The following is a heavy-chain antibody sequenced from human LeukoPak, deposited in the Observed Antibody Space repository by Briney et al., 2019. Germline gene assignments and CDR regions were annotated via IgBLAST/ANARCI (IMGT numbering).Heavy chain of an antibody. CDR1: GFTFGDYY. D-gene: IGHD3-16*01. CDR3: ARYRVITNDYFDS. CDR2: ISNSGNTI. V-gene: IGHV3-11*01. Sequence: GGSLRLSCAASGFTFGDYYMTWIRQAPGKGLEWVSYISNSGNTIKAADSVKGRFTISRDNAQNSLFLQMKSLRAEDTAVYYCARYRVITNDYFDSWGQGTLVTVSS. J-gene: IGHJ4*02.